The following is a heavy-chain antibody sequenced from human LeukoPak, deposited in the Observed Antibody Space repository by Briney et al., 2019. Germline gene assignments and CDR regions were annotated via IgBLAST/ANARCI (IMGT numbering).Heavy chain of an antibody. V-gene: IGHV3-33*06. Sequence: GGSLRLSCTASGFTFSNYGMHWVRQAPGKGLEWVALIYYDGSNKYYADSMKGRFTISRDNSRNTLFLQMNSLRAEDTAVYYCANNFDYWGQGTLVTVSS. CDR1: GFTFSNYG. CDR3: ANNFDY. J-gene: IGHJ4*02. CDR2: IYYDGSNK.